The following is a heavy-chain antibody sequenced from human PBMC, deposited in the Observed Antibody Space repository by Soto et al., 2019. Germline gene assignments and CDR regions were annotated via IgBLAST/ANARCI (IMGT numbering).Heavy chain of an antibody. CDR1: GFTFSSYG. CDR2: ISYDGSNK. D-gene: IGHD5-12*01. Sequence: GGSLRLSCAASGFTFSSYGMHWVRQAPGKGLEWVAVISYDGSNKYYADSVKGRFTISRDNSKNTLYLQTNSLRAEDTAVYYCAKEGPGYSGYDYYFDYWGQGTLVTVSS. V-gene: IGHV3-30*18. CDR3: AKEGPGYSGYDYYFDY. J-gene: IGHJ4*02.